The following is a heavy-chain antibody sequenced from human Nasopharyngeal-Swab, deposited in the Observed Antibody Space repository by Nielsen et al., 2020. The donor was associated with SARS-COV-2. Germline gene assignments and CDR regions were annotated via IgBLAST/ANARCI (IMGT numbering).Heavy chain of an antibody. Sequence: SQTLSLTCAVYGGSFSDNYWNWVRQSPGKGLEWIGEISHLGATNYKSSLKSRVVLSVDSSKSQFSLRLTSVTAADTGVYYCVRGYRTWSFPSSYYYYHMDVWGQGTTVT. CDR3: VRGYRTWSFPSSYYYYHMDV. CDR1: GGSFSDNY. V-gene: IGHV4-34*01. J-gene: IGHJ6*03. CDR2: ISHLGAT. D-gene: IGHD3-10*01.